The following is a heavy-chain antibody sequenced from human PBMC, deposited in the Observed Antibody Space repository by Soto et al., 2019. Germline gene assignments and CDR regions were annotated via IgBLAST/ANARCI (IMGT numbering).Heavy chain of an antibody. V-gene: IGHV3-9*01. CDR3: AKGTSSGWYSNAFDI. CDR2: ISWNSGSI. CDR1: GFTFDDYS. J-gene: IGHJ3*02. D-gene: IGHD6-19*01. Sequence: GGSMRLSCAASGFTFDDYSMHWVRQAPGQGLEWVSGISWNSGSIGYADSVKGRFTISRDNAKNSLYLQMNSLRAEDTALYYCAKGTSSGWYSNAFDIWGQGTMVTVSS.